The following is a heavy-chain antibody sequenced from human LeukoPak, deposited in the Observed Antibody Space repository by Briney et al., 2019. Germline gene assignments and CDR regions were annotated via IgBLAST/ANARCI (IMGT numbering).Heavy chain of an antibody. CDR3: ARDRERSSGYDVAFFDY. D-gene: IGHD5-12*01. J-gene: IGHJ4*02. V-gene: IGHV1-18*01. CDR2: ISAYNGNT. CDR1: GYTFTSYG. Sequence: GASVKVSCKASGYTFTSYGISWVRQAPGQGLEWMGWISAYNGNTNYAQKLQGRVTMTTDTSTSTAYMEPRSLRSDDTAVCYCARDRERSSGYDVAFFDYWGQGTPVTVSS.